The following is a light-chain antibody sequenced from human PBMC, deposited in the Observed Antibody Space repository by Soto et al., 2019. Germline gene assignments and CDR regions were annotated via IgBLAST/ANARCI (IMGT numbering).Light chain of an antibody. J-gene: IGLJ2*01. CDR1: SSDVGAYNY. Sequence: QSALTQPASVSGSPGQSITISCTGTSSDVGAYNYVSWYQQHPGKAPKLMIYEVSNRPSGVSNRFSGSKSGNTASLTTSGLQAEDEADYYCISYTRNSTLVFGGGTQLTVL. V-gene: IGLV2-14*01. CDR3: ISYTRNSTLV. CDR2: EVS.